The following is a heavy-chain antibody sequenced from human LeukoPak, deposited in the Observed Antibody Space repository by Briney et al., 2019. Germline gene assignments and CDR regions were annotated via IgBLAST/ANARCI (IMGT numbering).Heavy chain of an antibody. Sequence: GGSLRLSCAASGFIFSDYGIHWVRQAPGKGLEWVAYIRSDGSSKYYTDSVKGRFTISRDNSRNTVYLQMNSLRVEDTAVYYCAKEGTASKPSDLDYWGQGTLVTVSS. D-gene: IGHD1/OR15-1a*01. V-gene: IGHV3-30*02. CDR3: AKEGTASKPSDLDY. J-gene: IGHJ4*02. CDR2: IRSDGSSK. CDR1: GFIFSDYG.